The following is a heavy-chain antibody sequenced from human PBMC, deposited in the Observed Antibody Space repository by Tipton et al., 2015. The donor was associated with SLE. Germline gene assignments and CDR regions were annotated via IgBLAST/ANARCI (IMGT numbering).Heavy chain of an antibody. CDR1: GYSFLTYW. D-gene: IGHD1-26*01. V-gene: IGHV5-51*03. CDR2: IYPGDSDT. Sequence: QLVQSGAEVKKPGESLKISCKGSGYSFLTYWIGWVRQMPGKGLEWMGIIYPGDSDTRYSPSFQGQVTISADKSISTAYLQWSSPTASATAMYYCAISSGSYFGEFDYWGQGTLVAVSS. J-gene: IGHJ4*02. CDR3: AISSGSYFGEFDY.